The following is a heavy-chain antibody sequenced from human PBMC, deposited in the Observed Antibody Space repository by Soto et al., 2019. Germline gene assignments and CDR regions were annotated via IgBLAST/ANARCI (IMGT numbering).Heavy chain of an antibody. Sequence: GGSLRLSCAASGFTFRNYGMHWVRQAPGKGLEWVATIRYDGSNNYYLDSVEGRFTVSRDISKNTLYLQMNTLRAEDTSVYYCARELSGPLDYWGQGTLVTVSS. CDR1: GFTFRNYG. J-gene: IGHJ4*02. V-gene: IGHV3-30*02. CDR2: IRYDGSNN. CDR3: ARELSGPLDY.